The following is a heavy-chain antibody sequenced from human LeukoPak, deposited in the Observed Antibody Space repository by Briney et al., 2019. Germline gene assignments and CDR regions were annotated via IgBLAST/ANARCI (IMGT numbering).Heavy chain of an antibody. CDR3: AREPSYSSSLDY. J-gene: IGHJ4*02. Sequence: PGGSLRLSCAASGFTLSSNYMSWVRQAPGKGLEYISVIYSGGTTYYADSVGGRFTISRDNSKNTLYLQMNSLRAEDTAVYYCAREPSYSSSLDYWGQGTLVTVSS. CDR1: GFTLSSNY. V-gene: IGHV3-53*01. CDR2: IYSGGTT. D-gene: IGHD6-6*01.